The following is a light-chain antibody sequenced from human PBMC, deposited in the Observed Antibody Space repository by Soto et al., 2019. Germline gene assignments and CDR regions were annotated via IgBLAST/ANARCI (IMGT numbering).Light chain of an antibody. CDR1: RSNIAAGFD. V-gene: IGLV1-40*01. CDR2: GNN. Sequence: QAVVTQPPSVSGAPGQRVTISCTGSRSNIAAGFDVHWYQQLPGTAPKLLIYGNNNRPSGVPDRFSGSESGTSASLAITGLQAEDEADYYCHSYDTSLSGSLFGGGTKVTVL. J-gene: IGLJ2*01. CDR3: HSYDTSLSGSL.